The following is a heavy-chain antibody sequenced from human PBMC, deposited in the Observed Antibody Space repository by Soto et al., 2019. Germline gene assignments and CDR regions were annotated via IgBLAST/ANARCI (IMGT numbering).Heavy chain of an antibody. CDR2: ISYDGSNK. J-gene: IGHJ6*02. Sequence: QVQLVESGGGVVQPGRSLRLSCAASGFTFSSYAMHWVRQAPGKGLEWVAVISYDGSNKYYADSVKGRFTISRDNSKNTLYLQMHRLRDEDTAVYYCARETDGMDVWGQGTTVTVSS. CDR3: ARETDGMDV. V-gene: IGHV3-30-3*01. CDR1: GFTFSSYA.